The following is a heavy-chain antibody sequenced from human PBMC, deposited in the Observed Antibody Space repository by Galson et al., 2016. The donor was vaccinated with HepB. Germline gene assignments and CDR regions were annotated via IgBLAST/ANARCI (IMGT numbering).Heavy chain of an antibody. D-gene: IGHD3-10*01. J-gene: IGHJ6*04. Sequence: SETLSLTCAVSGGSFSDYFWSWIRQPPGKGPEWIGEINHSGNTIYNPSLRSRVSISVDASKDHFSLKISSVTAADTAVYYCARGRRRFRELLNYYFYGMDVWGKGTTVTVPP. V-gene: IGHV4-34*01. CDR3: ARGRRRFRELLNYYFYGMDV. CDR2: INHSGNT. CDR1: GGSFSDYF.